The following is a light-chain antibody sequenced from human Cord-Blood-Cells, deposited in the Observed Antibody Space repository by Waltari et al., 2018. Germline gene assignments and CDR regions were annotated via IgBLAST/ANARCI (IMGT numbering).Light chain of an antibody. CDR3: QQRSNWSMYT. CDR2: DAS. V-gene: IGKV3-11*01. J-gene: IGKJ2*01. CDR1: QSVSSY. Sequence: EIVLTQSPATLSLSPGERATLSCRASQSVSSYLAWYQQKPGQAPRLLIYDASNRATGIPARFSGSWSGTDFTLTISSLEPEDFAVYYCQQRSNWSMYTFGQGTKLEIK.